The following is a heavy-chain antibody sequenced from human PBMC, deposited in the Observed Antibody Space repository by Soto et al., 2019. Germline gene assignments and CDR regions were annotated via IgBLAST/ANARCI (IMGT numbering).Heavy chain of an antibody. CDR1: GFSLSTSGMR. D-gene: IGHD2-21*02. CDR3: ARSIVVVTAGAFDI. CDR2: IDWDDDR. J-gene: IGHJ3*02. Sequence: SGPTLVNPTQTLTLTCTFSGFSLSTSGMRVSWIRQPPGKALEWLARIDWDDDRFYSTSLKTRLTISKDTSKNQVVLTMTNMDPVDTATYYCARSIVVVTAGAFDIWGQETMVTVSS. V-gene: IGHV2-70*04.